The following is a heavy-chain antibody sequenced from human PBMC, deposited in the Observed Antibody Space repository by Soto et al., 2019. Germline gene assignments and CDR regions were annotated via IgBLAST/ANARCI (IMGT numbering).Heavy chain of an antibody. V-gene: IGHV1-46*01. CDR2: INPSGGST. Sequence: ASVKVSCKASGYTFTSYYMHWVRQAPGQGLGWMGIINPSGGSTSYAQKFQGRVTMTRDTSTSTVYMELSSLRSEDTAVYYCAREYSSSWTSWYYGMDVWGQGTTVTVSS. J-gene: IGHJ6*02. D-gene: IGHD6-13*01. CDR3: AREYSSSWTSWYYGMDV. CDR1: GYTFTSYY.